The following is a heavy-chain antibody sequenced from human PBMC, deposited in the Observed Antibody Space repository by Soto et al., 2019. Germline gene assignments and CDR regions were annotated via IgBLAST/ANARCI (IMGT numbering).Heavy chain of an antibody. Sequence: SETLSLTCSVSGGSISSSFWSWIRQPPGKELEWIGYISYSGSTTYNPSLKSRITLSVDTSKNQFSLRVASVTAADTAVYYCSRGHRAMEYYYYYGMDVWGQGTTVTVSS. V-gene: IGHV4-59*01. CDR2: ISYSGST. CDR1: GGSISSSF. CDR3: SRGHRAMEYYYYYGMDV. D-gene: IGHD5-18*01. J-gene: IGHJ6*02.